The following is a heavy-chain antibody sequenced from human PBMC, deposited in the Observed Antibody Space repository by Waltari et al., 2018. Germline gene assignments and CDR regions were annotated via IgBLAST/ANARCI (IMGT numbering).Heavy chain of an antibody. Sequence: QEQLVQSGSEVKKPGASVKISCQASGYTFTDYHLHWFRQTPGQGFEGMGWFNPKNGDSNSAEKFLGRVTMTRDTSIDTVYLDLSGLRSDDTAIFFCARDPGPIMGAPDLWGQGTQVTVSS. J-gene: IGHJ5*02. CDR2: FNPKNGDS. CDR1: GYTFTDYH. V-gene: IGHV1-2*02. D-gene: IGHD1-26*01. CDR3: ARDPGPIMGAPDL.